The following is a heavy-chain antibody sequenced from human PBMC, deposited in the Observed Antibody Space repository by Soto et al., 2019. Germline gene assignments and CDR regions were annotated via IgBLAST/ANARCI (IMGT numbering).Heavy chain of an antibody. Sequence: LRLSCAASGFTFSNAWINWVGQAPGKGLEWVGRIKSKTDGGTPDYAAPVKGRFAISRDDSKNMVYLQMNSLKTEDTGIYYCTKDSYSSIIVVRFDYWGHGTLVTVSS. CDR1: GFTFSNAW. V-gene: IGHV3-15*07. J-gene: IGHJ4*01. CDR2: IKSKTDGGTP. CDR3: TKDSYSSIIVVRFDY. D-gene: IGHD3-22*01.